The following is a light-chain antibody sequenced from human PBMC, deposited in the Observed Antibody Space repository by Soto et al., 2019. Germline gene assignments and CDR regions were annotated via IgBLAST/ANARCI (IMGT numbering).Light chain of an antibody. J-gene: IGKJ5*01. Sequence: EILMTQSPDSLSVSPGETATLSCRASQSLNTDLAWYQQKPGQAPRLLLYGASTRATGISTRFSGGGSETEFTLTISGLQSEDSAVYYCQQYKSWPPITFGQGTRLEIK. CDR2: GAS. CDR1: QSLNTD. V-gene: IGKV3-15*01. CDR3: QQYKSWPPIT.